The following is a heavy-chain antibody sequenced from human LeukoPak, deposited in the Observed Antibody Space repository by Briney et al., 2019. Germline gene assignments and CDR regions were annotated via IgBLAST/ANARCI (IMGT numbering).Heavy chain of an antibody. CDR3: ARIWFGELLYPEGLFDP. J-gene: IGHJ5*02. V-gene: IGHV1-18*04. CDR1: GYTFTSYY. Sequence: ASVKVSCKASGYTFTSYYMHWVRQAPGQGLEWMGWISAYNGNTNYAQKLQGRVTMTTDTSTSTAYMELRSLRSDDTAVYYCARIWFGELLYPEGLFDPWGQGTLVTVSS. D-gene: IGHD3-10*01. CDR2: ISAYNGNT.